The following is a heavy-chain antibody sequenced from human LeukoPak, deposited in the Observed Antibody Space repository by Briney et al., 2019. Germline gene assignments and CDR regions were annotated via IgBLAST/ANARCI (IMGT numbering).Heavy chain of an antibody. J-gene: IGHJ4*02. CDR2: ISTSTTTI. CDR3: AKDLYGADY. D-gene: IGHD4-17*01. V-gene: IGHV3-48*01. Sequence: GGSLRLSCEASGFTFSSYSMNWVRQAPGKGLEWISYISTSTTTIYYANSVKGRFTISRDNAKKSLYLQMNSLRAEDTAVYYCAKDLYGADYWGQGTLVTVSS. CDR1: GFTFSSYS.